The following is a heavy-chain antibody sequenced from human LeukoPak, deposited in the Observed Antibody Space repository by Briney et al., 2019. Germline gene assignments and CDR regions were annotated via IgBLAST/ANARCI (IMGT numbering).Heavy chain of an antibody. CDR2: IWYDGTNK. CDR1: GFSFSDYG. V-gene: IGHV3-33*01. CDR3: ARDRYGIRRDYFDY. J-gene: IGHJ4*02. D-gene: IGHD1-14*01. Sequence: TGGSLRLSCAASGFSFSDYGMHWVRQAPGKGLDWVALIWYDGTNKYYVDSVKGRFTISRDNSKNTLYLQMNSLRADDTAVYYCARDRYGIRRDYFDYWGQGILVTVSS.